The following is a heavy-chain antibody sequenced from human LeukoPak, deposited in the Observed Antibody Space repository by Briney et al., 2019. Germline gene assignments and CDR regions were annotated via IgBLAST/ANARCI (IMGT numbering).Heavy chain of an antibody. CDR1: GFTFSDSY. CDR2: IRTKTRNYAA. CDR3: TRQSCTGGSCSYVDC. D-gene: IGHD2-8*02. J-gene: IGHJ4*02. Sequence: QPGGSLKLSCAASGFTFSDSYMHWVRQASGKGLEWVGLIRTKTRNYAATYAESVKGRFTISRDDSKNTAYLQMNSLKMEDTAVYYCTRQSCTGGSCSYVDCWGQGTLVTVSS. V-gene: IGHV3-73*01.